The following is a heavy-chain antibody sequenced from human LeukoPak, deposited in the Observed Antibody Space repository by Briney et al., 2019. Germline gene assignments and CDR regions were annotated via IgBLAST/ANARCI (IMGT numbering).Heavy chain of an antibody. CDR2: ISYSGST. CDR3: ARDRLYCSGSSCHRGFDY. V-gene: IGHV4-30-4*01. Sequence: PSQTLSLTCTVSGGSISSGDYYWSWIRQPPGKGLEWIGYISYSGSTNYNPSLKSRVTISVDTSKNQFSLKLSSVTAADTAVYYCARDRLYCSGSSCHRGFDYWGQGTLVTVSS. D-gene: IGHD2-15*01. J-gene: IGHJ4*02. CDR1: GGSISSGDYY.